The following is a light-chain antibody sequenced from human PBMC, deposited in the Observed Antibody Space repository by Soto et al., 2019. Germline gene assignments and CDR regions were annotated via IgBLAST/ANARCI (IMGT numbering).Light chain of an antibody. CDR3: QWYSGSHT. CDR2: GAS. Sequence: EIALTQSPATLSLSPGERATLSCRASQSVNSLYLAWYQQKPGQAPRLLIYGASSRATGIPDRFSGSGSGTDFTLTISRLEPEDYAVYYCQWYSGSHTFGGGTKVEIK. V-gene: IGKV3-20*01. J-gene: IGKJ4*01. CDR1: QSVNSLY.